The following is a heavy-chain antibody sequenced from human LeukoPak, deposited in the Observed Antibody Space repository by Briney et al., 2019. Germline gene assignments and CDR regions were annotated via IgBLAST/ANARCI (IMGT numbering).Heavy chain of an antibody. V-gene: IGHV5-51*01. J-gene: IGHJ6*02. D-gene: IGHD3-16*01. CDR2: IYPGDSDT. CDR1: GNSFTNYW. Sequence: HGESLKISCKGSGNSFTNYWIGWVRQMPGKGLEWMGIIYPGDSDTRYSPSFQGQVTISADKSISTAYLQWSSLKASDTAMYYCARQSRGTNIWSSFYTAMDVWGQGTTVTVSS. CDR3: ARQSRGTNIWSSFYTAMDV.